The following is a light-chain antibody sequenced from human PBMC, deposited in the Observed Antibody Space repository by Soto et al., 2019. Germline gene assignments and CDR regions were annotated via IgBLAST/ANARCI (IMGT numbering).Light chain of an antibody. CDR1: QSVNSW. Sequence: IQMTHYPSTMSAFVEGRITITCRASQSVNSWLAWYQQKPGKAPKLLLYKASSLESGVPSRFSGSGSGTEFTLTISSLQPDDFGTYYCQQYDTSPLTFGGGTKVDIK. CDR3: QQYDTSPLT. CDR2: KAS. J-gene: IGKJ4*01. V-gene: IGKV1-5*03.